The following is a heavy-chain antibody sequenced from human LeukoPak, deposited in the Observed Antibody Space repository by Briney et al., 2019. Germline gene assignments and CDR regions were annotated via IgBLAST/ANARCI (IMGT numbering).Heavy chain of an antibody. Sequence: SETLSLTCAVYGGSFSGYYWSWIRQPPGKGLEWIGEINHSGSTNYNPSLKSRVQIYVETSKNQFSLKLSSVTAADTAVYYCARRDLRFTYNWGKGTTVTVSS. J-gene: IGHJ6*04. CDR2: INHSGST. CDR1: GGSFSGYY. V-gene: IGHV4-34*01. CDR3: ARRDLRFTYN. D-gene: IGHD3-3*01.